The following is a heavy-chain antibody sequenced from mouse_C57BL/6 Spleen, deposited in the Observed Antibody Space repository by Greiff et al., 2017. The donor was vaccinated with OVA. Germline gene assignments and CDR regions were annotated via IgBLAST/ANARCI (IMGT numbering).Heavy chain of an antibody. Sequence: EVQLQQSGPVLVKPGASVKMSCKASGYTFTDYYMNWVKQSHGKSLEWIGVINPYNGGTSYNQKFTGKATLTVDKSSSTAYMELNSLTSEDSAVYYCARVEGSYFDYWGQGTTLTVSS. V-gene: IGHV1-19*01. CDR3: ARVEGSYFDY. CDR2: INPYNGGT. J-gene: IGHJ2*01. CDR1: GYTFTDYY.